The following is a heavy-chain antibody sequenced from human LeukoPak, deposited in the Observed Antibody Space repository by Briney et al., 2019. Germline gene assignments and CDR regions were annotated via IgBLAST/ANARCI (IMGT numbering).Heavy chain of an antibody. J-gene: IGHJ3*02. Sequence: GRSLRLSCAASGFTFSNYAVHWVRQAPGKGLEWVTIISYDGSDKYYADSVKGRFTISGDNSKNTLYLQMNSLRAEDTAVYYCARGAGRYYDSSGSLFDIWGRGTMVTVSS. CDR2: ISYDGSDK. V-gene: IGHV3-30*04. D-gene: IGHD3-22*01. CDR1: GFTFSNYA. CDR3: ARGAGRYYDSSGSLFDI.